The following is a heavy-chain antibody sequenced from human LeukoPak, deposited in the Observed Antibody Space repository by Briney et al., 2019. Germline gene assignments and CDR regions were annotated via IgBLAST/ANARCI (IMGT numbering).Heavy chain of an antibody. CDR1: GSISSYY. CDR2: IYTSGST. CDR3: ARQKCTSTSCLTKNAFDI. D-gene: IGHD2-2*01. V-gene: IGHV4-4*09. Sequence: PSETLSLTCTVSGSISSYYWSWIRQPPGKGLEWIGYIYTSGSTNYNPSPKSRVTISVDTSKNQFSLDLSSVTAADTAVYYCARQKCTSTSCLTKNAFDIWGQGTMVTVSS. J-gene: IGHJ3*02.